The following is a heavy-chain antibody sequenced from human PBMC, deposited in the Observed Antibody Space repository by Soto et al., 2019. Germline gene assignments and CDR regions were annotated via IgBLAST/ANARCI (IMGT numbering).Heavy chain of an antibody. CDR2: PNGSGGDT. CDR3: VRDRARDGYTLAFDI. CDR1: GFIFTDYA. J-gene: IGHJ3*02. D-gene: IGHD6-25*01. V-gene: IGHV3-23*01. Sequence: GGSLRLSCAASGFIFTDYAMTWVRQAPGKGLEWVSGPNGSGGDTYYADSVKGRFTVSRDNSKNTLYLQMNSLRVEDTAVYYCVRDRARDGYTLAFDIWGQGTMVTVSS.